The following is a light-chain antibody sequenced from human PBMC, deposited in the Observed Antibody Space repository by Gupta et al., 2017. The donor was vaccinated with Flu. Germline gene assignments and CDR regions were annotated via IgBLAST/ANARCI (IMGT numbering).Light chain of an antibody. Sequence: VVVTQSPVYLPVTPGQPASITCRCSQSVEDSDGNTYLNWFDQRPCQSPRRLIFKVAHRDPGVPERFSGSGEGTEFALKISSGEAEDVGVYYCMQGADWPPITFGHGTRVDVK. CDR3: MQGADWPPIT. CDR1: QSVEDSDGNTY. J-gene: IGKJ3*01. CDR2: KVA. V-gene: IGKV2-30*01.